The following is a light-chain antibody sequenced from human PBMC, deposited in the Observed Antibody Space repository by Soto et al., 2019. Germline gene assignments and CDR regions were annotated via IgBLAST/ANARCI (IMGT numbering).Light chain of an antibody. CDR3: AAWDDGLNGWV. Sequence: QSVLTQPPSASGTPGQRVTISCSGSRSNIGSNAVNWYQQLPGTAPKLLIFHNDQRPSGVPDRFSGSKSGTSASLAISGLQSEDKTDYYCAAWDDGLNGWVFGGGTKLTVL. V-gene: IGLV1-44*01. J-gene: IGLJ3*02. CDR2: HND. CDR1: RSNIGSNA.